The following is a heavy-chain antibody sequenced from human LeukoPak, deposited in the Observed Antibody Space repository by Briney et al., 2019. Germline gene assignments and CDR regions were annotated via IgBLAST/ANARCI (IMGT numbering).Heavy chain of an antibody. J-gene: IGHJ4*02. D-gene: IGHD2-15*01. CDR1: GFTFTSYS. CDR3: ARDRRVAD. Sequence: GGSLRLSCAASGFTFTSYSMNWVRPAPGKGLEWVSSISSSRSYIYYADSVKGRFTISRDNAKNSLYLQMNSLRAEDTAVYYCARDRRVADWGQGTLVTVSS. V-gene: IGHV3-21*01. CDR2: ISSSRSYI.